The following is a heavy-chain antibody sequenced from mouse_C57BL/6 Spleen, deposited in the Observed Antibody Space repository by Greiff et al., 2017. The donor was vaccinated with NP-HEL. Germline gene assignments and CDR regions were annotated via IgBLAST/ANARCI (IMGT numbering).Heavy chain of an antibody. CDR2: ISYDGSN. D-gene: IGHD1-1*01. Sequence: ESGPGLVKPSQSLSLTCSVTGYSITSGYYWNWIRQFPGNKLEWMGYISYDGSNNYNPSLKNRISITRDTSKNQFFLKLNSVTTEDTATYYCAREVITTVVPWYFDVWGTGTTVTVSS. J-gene: IGHJ1*03. V-gene: IGHV3-6*01. CDR1: GYSITSGYY. CDR3: AREVITTVVPWYFDV.